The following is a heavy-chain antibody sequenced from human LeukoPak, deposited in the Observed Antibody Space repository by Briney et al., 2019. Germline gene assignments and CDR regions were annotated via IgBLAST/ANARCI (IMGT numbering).Heavy chain of an antibody. V-gene: IGHV4-34*01. CDR1: GGSFSGYY. J-gene: IGHJ4*02. D-gene: IGHD2-21*02. Sequence: SETLSLTCAVYGGSFSGYYWSWIRQPPGKGLEWIGEINHSGSTNYNPSLKSRVTISVDTSKNQFSLKLSSVTAADTAVYYCARGTSTKSVGRCGGDCYFRRRQGYYFDYWGQGTLVTVSS. CDR3: ARGTSTKSVGRCGGDCYFRRRQGYYFDY. CDR2: INHSGST.